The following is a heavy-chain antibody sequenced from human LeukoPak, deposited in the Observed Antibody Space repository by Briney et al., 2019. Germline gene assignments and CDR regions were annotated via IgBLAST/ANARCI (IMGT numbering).Heavy chain of an antibody. CDR2: FYFDGST. CDR3: ARRQWLVDWSYFDN. J-gene: IGHJ4*02. D-gene: IGHD6-19*01. Sequence: SETLSLTCAVYGGSFSGYYWSWIRQPPGKGLEWIGSFYFDGSTYYNPSLKSRVTISVDTSKNQFSLKLNSVTAADTAVYYCARRQWLVDWSYFDNWGQGTLVTVSS. CDR1: GGSFSGYY. V-gene: IGHV4-34*01.